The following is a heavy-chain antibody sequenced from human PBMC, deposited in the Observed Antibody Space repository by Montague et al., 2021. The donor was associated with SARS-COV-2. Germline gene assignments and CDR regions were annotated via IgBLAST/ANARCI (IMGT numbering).Heavy chain of an antibody. Sequence: SLRLSCAASGFTFSNAWMSWVRQAPGKGLEWVGRIKSKTDGGTTDYAAPVKGRFTISRDDSKNTLYLQMNSLKTEDTAVYYCTTGYLDGLLWFGELPRYFDYWGQGTLVTVSS. CDR2: IKSKTDGGTT. CDR1: GFTFSNAW. J-gene: IGHJ4*02. CDR3: TTGYLDGLLWFGELPRYFDY. V-gene: IGHV3-15*01. D-gene: IGHD3-10*01.